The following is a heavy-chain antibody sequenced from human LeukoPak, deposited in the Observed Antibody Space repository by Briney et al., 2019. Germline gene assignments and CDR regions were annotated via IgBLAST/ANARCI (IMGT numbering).Heavy chain of an antibody. CDR3: ARDLGAGRITMVRGNINLGY. Sequence: GGSLRLSCAASGFTFSSYSMNWVGQAPGKGLEWVSSISSSSSYIYYADSVKGRFTISRDNAKNSLYLQMNSLRAEDTAVYYCARDLGAGRITMVRGNINLGYWGQGTLVTVSS. J-gene: IGHJ4*02. CDR1: GFTFSSYS. CDR2: ISSSSSYI. D-gene: IGHD3-10*01. V-gene: IGHV3-21*01.